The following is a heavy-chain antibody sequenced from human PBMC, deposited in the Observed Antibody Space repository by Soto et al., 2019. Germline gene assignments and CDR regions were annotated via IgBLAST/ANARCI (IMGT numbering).Heavy chain of an antibody. D-gene: IGHD6-13*01. Sequence: GKGLEWVSAISGSGGSTYYADSVKGRFTISRDNSKNTLYLQMNSLRAEDTAVYYCAKIPLSSSWYGIDYWGQGTLVSVSS. V-gene: IGHV3-23*01. CDR3: AKIPLSSSWYGIDY. J-gene: IGHJ4*02. CDR2: ISGSGGST.